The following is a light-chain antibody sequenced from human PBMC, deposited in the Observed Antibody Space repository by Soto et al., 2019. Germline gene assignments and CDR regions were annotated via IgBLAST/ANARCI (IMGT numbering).Light chain of an antibody. CDR2: DVS. CDR3: SSYTSSSTYV. J-gene: IGLJ1*01. V-gene: IGLV2-14*01. Sequence: ELSRLAYGSSSPRQSSSITRTGTSSDVGGYNYVSWYQQHPGKAPKLMIYDVSNRPSGVSNRFSGSKSGNTASLTISGLQAEDEADYYCSSYTSSSTYVFGTVTKVTVL. CDR1: SSDVGGYNY.